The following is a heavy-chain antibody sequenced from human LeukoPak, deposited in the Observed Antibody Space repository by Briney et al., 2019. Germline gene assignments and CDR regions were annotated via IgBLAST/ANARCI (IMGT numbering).Heavy chain of an antibody. CDR1: GFTFSSYD. CDR2: ISGNGDST. J-gene: IGHJ3*02. CDR3: TLYCSGGSCYSMGGAFDI. V-gene: IGHV3-23*01. D-gene: IGHD2-15*01. Sequence: PGGSLRLSCAASGFTFSSYDMSWVRQAPGKGLEWVSAISGNGDSTYYVDSVKGRFTISRDNSRDTLYLQTNSLRAEDTALYYCTLYCSGGSCYSMGGAFDIWGQGTMVTVSS.